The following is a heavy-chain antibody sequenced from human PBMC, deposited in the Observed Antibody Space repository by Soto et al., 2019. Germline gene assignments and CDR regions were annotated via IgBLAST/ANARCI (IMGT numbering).Heavy chain of an antibody. Sequence: SETLSLTCAVSSGSIDNVYWWSWVRQSPGKGLEWIGEIYHSGSTNYNPTLKSRVTISVDKSKNKFYLKLSTVTATETTEYYCARKRYSYGLYYYYGMDVWGQGTTVT. V-gene: IGHV4-4*02. CDR3: ARKRYSYGLYYYYGMDV. J-gene: IGHJ6*02. CDR2: IYHSGST. CDR1: SGSIDNVYW. D-gene: IGHD5-18*01.